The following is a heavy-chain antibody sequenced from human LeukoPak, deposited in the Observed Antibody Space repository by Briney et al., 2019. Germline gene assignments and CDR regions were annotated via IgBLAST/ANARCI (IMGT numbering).Heavy chain of an antibody. CDR3: ARGGTYGKMWVVDYYYMDV. V-gene: IGHV1-46*01. CDR1: GYTFTGYY. J-gene: IGHJ6*03. CDR2: INPTGGST. Sequence: ASVKVSCKASGYTFTGYYMHWVRQAPGQGLEWMGLINPTGGSTGYAQKFQGRVTMTRDMSTSTAYMELSSLRSEDTAVYYCARGGTYGKMWVVDYYYMDVWGKGTTVTISS. D-gene: IGHD3-10*01.